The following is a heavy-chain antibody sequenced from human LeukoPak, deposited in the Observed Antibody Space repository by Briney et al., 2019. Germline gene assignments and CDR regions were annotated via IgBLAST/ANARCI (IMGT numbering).Heavy chain of an antibody. CDR2: IKGDGSLK. D-gene: IGHD1-14*01. CDR3: LAESTTSSEVY. V-gene: IGHV3-7*01. J-gene: IGHJ4*02. CDR1: GFTFSRRW. Sequence: GGSLRLSCAASGFTFSRRWMDWVREAPGRGREGVANIKGDGSLKQYVDSVKGRFTISRDNAKNSLYLQMNSLRGEDTAVYYCLAESTTSSEVYWGQGALVTVSS.